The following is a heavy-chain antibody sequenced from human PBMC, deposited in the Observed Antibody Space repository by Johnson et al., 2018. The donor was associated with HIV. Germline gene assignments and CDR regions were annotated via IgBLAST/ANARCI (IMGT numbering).Heavy chain of an antibody. D-gene: IGHD6-25*01. Sequence: MQLVESGGGLVKPGGSLRLSCAASGFTFSDYYMSWIRQAPGKGLVWVARIYSDGSDTAYADSVKGRFTISRDNAKRTLYLQMNSLRAEDTAVYYCARDVAAAKMDAFDTWGQGTMVIVSS. CDR1: GFTFSDYY. V-gene: IGHV3-74*03. CDR3: ARDVAAAKMDAFDT. CDR2: IYSDGSDT. J-gene: IGHJ3*02.